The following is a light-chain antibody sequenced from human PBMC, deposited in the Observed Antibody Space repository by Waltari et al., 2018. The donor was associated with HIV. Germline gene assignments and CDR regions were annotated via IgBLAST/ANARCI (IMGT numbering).Light chain of an antibody. CDR2: AAS. CDR3: QQYSNTPLT. CDR1: QGIRND. V-gene: IGKV1-6*01. J-gene: IGKJ4*02. Sequence: AIQMTQSPSSLSASVGDRVTITCRASQGIRNDLGWYQQKPGKAPKLLIYAASSLQSGVPSRFSGSGSGTDFTLTINSLQPEDVAIYYCQQYSNTPLTFGGGTIVEIK.